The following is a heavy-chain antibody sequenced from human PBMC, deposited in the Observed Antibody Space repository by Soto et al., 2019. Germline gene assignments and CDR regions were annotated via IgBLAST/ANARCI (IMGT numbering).Heavy chain of an antibody. CDR2: IWYDGGNK. J-gene: IGHJ4*02. Sequence: PGGSLRLSCAASGFTFRSYGMHWVRQAPGKGLEWVALIWYDGGNKYYADSVKGRFTISRDNSKNTLYLQMNSLRAEDTALYYCARLGGSGSYTVDYWGQGTLVTVSS. CDR1: GFTFRSYG. D-gene: IGHD3-10*01. V-gene: IGHV3-33*01. CDR3: ARLGGSGSYTVDY.